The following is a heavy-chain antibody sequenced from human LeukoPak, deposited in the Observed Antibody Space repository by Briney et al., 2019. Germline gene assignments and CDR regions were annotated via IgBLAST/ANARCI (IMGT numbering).Heavy chain of an antibody. CDR1: GFTLGNYA. Sequence: PGGSLRLSCATSGFTLGNYAMTSVRQAPGKGLEWVSTISGSGAATNYADSVKGRFTISRDNSKNTLYLQMNSLRAEDTAVYYCAKDIEEMIRAMGKYCFENWGPGTLVTVSS. J-gene: IGHJ4*02. V-gene: IGHV3-23*01. D-gene: IGHD5-18*01. CDR2: ISGSGAAT. CDR3: AKDIEEMIRAMGKYCFEN.